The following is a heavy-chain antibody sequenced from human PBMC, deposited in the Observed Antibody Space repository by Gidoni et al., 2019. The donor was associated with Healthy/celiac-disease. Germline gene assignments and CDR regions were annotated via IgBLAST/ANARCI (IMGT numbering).Heavy chain of an antibody. Sequence: VQVVEAGGGVVQTGRSLRPSCAASGVPFRSYAMHWVRQAPGKGLEWVAVISYDGSNKYYADSVKGRFTISRDNSKNTLYLQMNSLRAEDTAVYYCARDRPLYTIFGYFQHWGQGTLVTVSS. D-gene: IGHD3-3*01. CDR3: ARDRPLYTIFGYFQH. CDR2: ISYDGSNK. J-gene: IGHJ1*01. CDR1: GVPFRSYA. V-gene: IGHV3-30*01.